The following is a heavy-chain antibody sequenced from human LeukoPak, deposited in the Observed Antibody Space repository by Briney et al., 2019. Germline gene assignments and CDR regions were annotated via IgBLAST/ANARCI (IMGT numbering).Heavy chain of an antibody. CDR2: IYYSGNT. CDR1: GGSISSYY. Sequence: SETLSLTCTVSGGSISSYYWSWTRQPPGKGLEWLGYIYYSGNTNYNPSLKSRVTISVDTSKKQFSLKLSSVTAADTAVYYCARVGINYDFWSGYSSWGQGTLVTVSS. D-gene: IGHD3-3*01. CDR3: ARVGINYDFWSGYSS. V-gene: IGHV4-59*01. J-gene: IGHJ5*02.